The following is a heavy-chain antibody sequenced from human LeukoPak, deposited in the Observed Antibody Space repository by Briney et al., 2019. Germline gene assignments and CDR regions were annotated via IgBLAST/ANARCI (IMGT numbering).Heavy chain of an antibody. V-gene: IGHV3-64*01. CDR3: ARTTGSGAFDI. J-gene: IGHJ3*02. Sequence: PGGSLRLSCAASGFTFSNYAMDWVRQAPGKGLEYVSGIRSNGGSTYHANSVKGRFTISRDNSKNTLYLQMGSLRAEDMAVYYCARTTGSGAFDIWGQGTMVTVSS. D-gene: IGHD1-1*01. CDR1: GFTFSNYA. CDR2: IRSNGGST.